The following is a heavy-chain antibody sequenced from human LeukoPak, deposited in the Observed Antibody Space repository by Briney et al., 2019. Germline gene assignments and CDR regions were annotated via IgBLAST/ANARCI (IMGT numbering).Heavy chain of an antibody. D-gene: IGHD3-3*01. J-gene: IGHJ4*02. Sequence: GGSLRLSCAASGFTFSDCAKSWVRQAPGKGLEWVANIKQDGSEKYYVDSVKGRFTISRDNAKNSLYLQMNSLRAEDTAVYYCARGSNDFWSGYYSGGGEDYWGQGTLVTVSS. V-gene: IGHV3-7*01. CDR2: IKQDGSEK. CDR3: ARGSNDFWSGYYSGGGEDY. CDR1: GFTFSDCA.